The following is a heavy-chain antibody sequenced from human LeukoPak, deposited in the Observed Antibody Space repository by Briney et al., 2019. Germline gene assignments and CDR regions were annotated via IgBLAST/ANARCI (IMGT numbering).Heavy chain of an antibody. CDR2: KTSDGNNK. Sequence: LPGRSLRLSCAASGFTFSSYAMHWVRQAPGKGLEWVAVKTSDGNNKYYADSVKGRFTISRDNSENTLYLHMNSLRAEDTAVYYCARDRGDYYYFDYWGQGTLVTVSS. CDR3: ARDRGDYYYFDY. D-gene: IGHD4-17*01. J-gene: IGHJ4*02. V-gene: IGHV3-30-3*01. CDR1: GFTFSSYA.